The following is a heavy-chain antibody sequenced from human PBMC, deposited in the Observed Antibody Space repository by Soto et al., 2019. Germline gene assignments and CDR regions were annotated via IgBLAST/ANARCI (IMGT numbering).Heavy chain of an antibody. V-gene: IGHV3-48*01. D-gene: IGHD2-15*01. CDR2: ISSSGGTK. Sequence: RLSCADSGFTFHTYDMNWVRQAPGKGLEWVSYISSSGGTKYYADSMKGRFTISRDNAKNSLYLQMNSLRAEDTGVYYCARDLGVALATLTLDYWGQGTLVTVSS. CDR1: GFTFHTYD. J-gene: IGHJ4*02. CDR3: ARDLGVALATLTLDY.